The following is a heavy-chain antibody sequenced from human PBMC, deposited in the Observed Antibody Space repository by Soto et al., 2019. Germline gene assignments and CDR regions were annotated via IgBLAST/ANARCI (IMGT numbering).Heavy chain of an antibody. D-gene: IGHD3-3*01. CDR2: INHSGST. J-gene: IGHJ4*02. CDR1: GGSFCGYY. CDR3: ARGNSPFGYDFWSGYYYFDY. Sequence: PSETLSLTCAVYGGSFCGYYWSGIRQPPGKGLEWIGEINHSGSTNYNPSLKSRVTISVDTSKNQFSLKLSSVTAADTAVYYCARGNSPFGYDFWSGYYYFDYWGQGTLVTVSS. V-gene: IGHV4-34*01.